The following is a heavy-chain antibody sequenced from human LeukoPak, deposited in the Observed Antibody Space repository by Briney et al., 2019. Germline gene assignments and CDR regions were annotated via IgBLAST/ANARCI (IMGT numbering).Heavy chain of an antibody. V-gene: IGHV3-9*01. CDR2: ISWNSGSI. CDR3: AKDRGPLLDRRAFDI. J-gene: IGHJ3*02. Sequence: PGRSLRLSCAASGFTFDDYAMHWVRQAPGKGLEWVSGISWNSGSIGYADSVKGRFTISRDNAKNPLYLQMNSLRAEDTALYYCAKDRGPLLDRRAFDIWGQGTMVTVSS. D-gene: IGHD3-10*01. CDR1: GFTFDDYA.